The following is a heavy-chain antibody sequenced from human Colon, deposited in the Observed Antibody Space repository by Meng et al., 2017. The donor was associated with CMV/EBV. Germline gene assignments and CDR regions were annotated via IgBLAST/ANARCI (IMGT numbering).Heavy chain of an antibody. J-gene: IGHJ5*02. V-gene: IGHV3-30*04. D-gene: IGHD1-7*01. CDR3: ARTRTGTAGGWFDP. CDR2: STFGGSKK. Sequence: SAFTCRSYALTWLRQAQGKGLGWLAVSTFGGSKKYYADSGKSRFSISRNNSNNTLSLQMNSLGGEDTAVYYCARTRTGTAGGWFDPWGHGTLVTVSS. CDR1: AFTCRSYA.